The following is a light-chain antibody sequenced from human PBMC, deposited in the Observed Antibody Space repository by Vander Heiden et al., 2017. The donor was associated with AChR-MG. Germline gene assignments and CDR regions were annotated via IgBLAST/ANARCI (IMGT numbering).Light chain of an antibody. CDR1: SSNIGAGYD. J-gene: IGLJ2*01. Sequence: QSVLTQPPSVSAAPGQRVTIPCTGSSSNIGAGYDVHWYQHLPGTAPKLLIYVNNNRPSGVPDRFSGSKSGTSASLAITGLQAEDEADYYCQSYDSSLSGSVFGGGTKLTVL. CDR2: VNN. CDR3: QSYDSSLSGSV. V-gene: IGLV1-40*01.